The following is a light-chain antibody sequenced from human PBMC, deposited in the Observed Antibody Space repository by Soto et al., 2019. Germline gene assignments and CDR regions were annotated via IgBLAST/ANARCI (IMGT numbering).Light chain of an antibody. J-gene: IGKJ4*01. V-gene: IGKV3-15*01. CDR2: GAS. CDR3: QQYNDWPRT. Sequence: EIVMTQSPATLSVSPGERATLSCRAGQSLNYNLAWYQQKPGQAPRLLIYGASARATGVPARFTGSGSETEFTLTISSVQSEDCAVYYCQQYNDWPRTFGGGTKVEIK. CDR1: QSLNYN.